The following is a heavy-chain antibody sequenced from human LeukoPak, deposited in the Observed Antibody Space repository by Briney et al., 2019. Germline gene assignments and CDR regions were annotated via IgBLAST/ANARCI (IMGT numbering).Heavy chain of an antibody. J-gene: IGHJ4*02. CDR3: ARSSGWKYNIDY. D-gene: IGHD6-19*01. CDR1: GYTFTGYN. V-gene: IGHV1-2*02. Sequence: ASVKVSCKASGYTFTGYNVNWVRQAPGQGLEWMGWINPNSGGTNYAQKFQGRVTMTRDTSISTAYMELSRLRSDDTAMYYCARSSGWKYNIDYWGQGTLVTVSS. CDR2: INPNSGGT.